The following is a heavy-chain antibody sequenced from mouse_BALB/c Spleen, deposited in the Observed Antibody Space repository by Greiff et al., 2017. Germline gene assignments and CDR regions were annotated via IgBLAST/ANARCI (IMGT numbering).Heavy chain of an antibody. CDR1: GFTFSSYA. CDR3: ARDQGPNGFAY. V-gene: IGHV5-9-4*01. CDR2: ISSGGSYT. J-gene: IGHJ3*01. Sequence: EVQLVESGGGLVKPGGSLKLSCAASGFTFSSYAMSWVRQSPEKRLEWVAEISSGGSYTYYPDTVTGRFTISRDNAKNTLYLEMSSLRSEDTAMYYCARDQGPNGFAYWGQGTLVTVSA.